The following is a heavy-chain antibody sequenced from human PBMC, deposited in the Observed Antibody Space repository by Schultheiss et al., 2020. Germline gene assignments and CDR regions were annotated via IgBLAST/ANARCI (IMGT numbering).Heavy chain of an antibody. D-gene: IGHD6-19*01. CDR1: GLTVSGNY. CDR3: ARGWSSGWTFNY. Sequence: GGSLRLSCAASGLTVSGNYMSWVRQAPGKGLEWVSGIYSDFTYYAVSVKGRFTISRDDSKNTVYLQMNSLRAEDTAVYYCARGWSSGWTFNYWGQGTVVTVSS. J-gene: IGHJ4*02. V-gene: IGHV3-53*01. CDR2: IYSDFT.